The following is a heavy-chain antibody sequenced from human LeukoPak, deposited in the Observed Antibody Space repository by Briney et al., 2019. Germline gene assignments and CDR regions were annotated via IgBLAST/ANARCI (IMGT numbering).Heavy chain of an antibody. D-gene: IGHD2-8*02. CDR2: ISADAVDT. Sequence: GGSLRLSCAASGFTFSSYSMNWVRQAPGKGLEWVSAISADAVDTFYAPSVKGRFTISRDNSKNTLYLQINSLRAEDTAIYYCAKDVWWSVSWGQGTLVTVSS. CDR3: AKDVWWSVS. J-gene: IGHJ5*02. V-gene: IGHV3-23*01. CDR1: GFTFSSYS.